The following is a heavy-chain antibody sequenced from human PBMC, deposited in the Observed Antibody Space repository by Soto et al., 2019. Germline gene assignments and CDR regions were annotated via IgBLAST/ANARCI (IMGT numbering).Heavy chain of an antibody. V-gene: IGHV1-18*01. CDR1: GYTFPNYG. Sequence: ASVKVSCKASGYTFPNYGISWVRQAPGQGLEWMGWISSYSGSTYYAQKFQGRDTMTLETSTSTTYMELRSLKSDDTAVYYCARDQSSGWYGKDSGMDVWGQGTTVTVSS. J-gene: IGHJ6*02. D-gene: IGHD6-19*01. CDR3: ARDQSSGWYGKDSGMDV. CDR2: ISSYSGST.